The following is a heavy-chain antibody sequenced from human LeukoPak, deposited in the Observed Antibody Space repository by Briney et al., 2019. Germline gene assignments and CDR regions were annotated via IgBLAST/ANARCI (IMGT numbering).Heavy chain of an antibody. CDR2: IYYSGST. J-gene: IGHJ6*04. D-gene: IGHD2-2*01. Sequence: PSQTLSLTCTVSGGSISSGGYYWSWIRQPPGKGLEWIGYIYYSGSTYYNPSLKSRVTISVDTSKNQFSLKLSSVTAADTAVYYCARYCSGTSCTYYYYYGMDVWGKGTTVTVSS. CDR1: GGSISSGGYY. V-gene: IGHV4-31*03. CDR3: ARYCSGTSCTYYYYYGMDV.